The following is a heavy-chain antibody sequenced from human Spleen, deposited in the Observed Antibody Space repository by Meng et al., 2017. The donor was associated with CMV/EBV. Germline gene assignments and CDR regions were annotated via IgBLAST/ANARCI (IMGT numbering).Heavy chain of an antibody. CDR2: IGIAGDT. V-gene: IGHV3-13*01. CDR1: GFTFSSYD. D-gene: IGHD3-22*01. J-gene: IGHJ4*02. Sequence: GGSLRLSCAASGFTFSSYDMHWVRQGTGKGLEWVSGIGIAGDTHYTGSVKGRFTISRDSSTNTLYLQMNSLRVEDTAVYYCARDRPGYYDSSGSLDYWGQGTLVTVSS. CDR3: ARDRPGYYDSSGSLDY.